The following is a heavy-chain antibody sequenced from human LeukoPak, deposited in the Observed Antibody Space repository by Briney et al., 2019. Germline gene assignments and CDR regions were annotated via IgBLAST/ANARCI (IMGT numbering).Heavy chain of an antibody. D-gene: IGHD5-18*01. V-gene: IGHV3-7*01. CDR1: GFTLTTFW. CDR2: IKQDGSEK. Sequence: PGGSLRLSCVASGFTLTTFWMSWVRQAPGKGLEWVANIKQDGSEKYYVDSVKGRFTISRDNAKNSLFLQMNSLRAEDTAVYYCARVLYSYLHYMDVWGKGTTVTVSS. J-gene: IGHJ6*03. CDR3: ARVLYSYLHYMDV.